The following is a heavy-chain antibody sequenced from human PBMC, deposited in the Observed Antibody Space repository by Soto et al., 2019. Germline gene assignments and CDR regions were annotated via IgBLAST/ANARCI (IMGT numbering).Heavy chain of an antibody. CDR1: GGSITSSY. CDR3: ARGEDAFFYYGLDV. V-gene: IGHV4-59*01. J-gene: IGHJ6*02. CDR2: IYDTGISGYTPST. Sequence: SETLSLTCTVSGGSITSSYWSWIRRPPGKGLEWIAYIYDTGISGYTPSTSYNPSLRSRATMSVDTSKSQFSLKLTSVTAADTAVYYCARGEDAFFYYGLDVWGQGITVTVSS.